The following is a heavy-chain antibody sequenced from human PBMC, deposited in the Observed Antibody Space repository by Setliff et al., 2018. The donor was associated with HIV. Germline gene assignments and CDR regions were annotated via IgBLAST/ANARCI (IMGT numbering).Heavy chain of an antibody. J-gene: IGHJ4*02. CDR1: NGSFSGHY. CDR2: INHSGSP. D-gene: IGHD3-22*01. CDR3: ASLLSRGYYYDRSGYSYRDY. Sequence: ETLSLTCVVYNGSFSGHYWSWIRQPPGKGLEWIGEINHSGSPNYNSSLKSRVTISLDTSKNQFSLKLSSVTAADTAVYYCASLLSRGYYYDRSGYSYRDYWGPGTLVTVSS. V-gene: IGHV4-34*01.